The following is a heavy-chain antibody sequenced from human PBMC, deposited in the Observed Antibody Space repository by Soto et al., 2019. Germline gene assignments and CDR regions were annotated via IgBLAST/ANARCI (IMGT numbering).Heavy chain of an antibody. D-gene: IGHD3-10*01. CDR1: GGSISSGGYY. V-gene: IGHV4-31*03. Sequence: SETLSLTCTVSGGSISSGGYYWSWIRQHPGKGLEWIGYIYYSGSTYYNPSLKSRVTISVDTSKNQFSLKPSSVTAADTAVYYCARDRGMAPYYYGMDVWGQGTTVTVSS. J-gene: IGHJ6*02. CDR3: ARDRGMAPYYYGMDV. CDR2: IYYSGST.